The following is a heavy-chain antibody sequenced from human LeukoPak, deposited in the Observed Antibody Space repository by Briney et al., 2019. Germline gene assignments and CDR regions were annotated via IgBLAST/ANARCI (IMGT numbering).Heavy chain of an antibody. J-gene: IGHJ4*02. D-gene: IGHD1-1*01. CDR3: AREGAGDSGRYHSYFDH. Sequence: PGGSLRLSCVDSGFTFSSFAMSWVRQAPGKGLEWVPGINNRGGGTFYADSVQGRFTISRDDSKNTLYLEMNSLRAEDTAVYYCAREGAGDSGRYHSYFDHWGQGTLVTVSP. CDR2: INNRGGGT. CDR1: GFTFSSFA. V-gene: IGHV3-23*01.